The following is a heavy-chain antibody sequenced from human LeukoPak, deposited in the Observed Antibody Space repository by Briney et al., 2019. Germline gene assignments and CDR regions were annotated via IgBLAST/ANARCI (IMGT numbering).Heavy chain of an antibody. Sequence: GGSLRLSCSASGLTFSKYAMHWVRQAPGEGLEYVSAISHTGDTTYYADSVKGRFTISRDNSKNTLYLQMSSLRTDDTAVYYCVKDDYMMFWGQGTLVTVSS. CDR2: ISHTGDTT. D-gene: IGHD4/OR15-4a*01. CDR3: VKDDYMMF. J-gene: IGHJ4*02. CDR1: GLTFSKYA. V-gene: IGHV3-64D*09.